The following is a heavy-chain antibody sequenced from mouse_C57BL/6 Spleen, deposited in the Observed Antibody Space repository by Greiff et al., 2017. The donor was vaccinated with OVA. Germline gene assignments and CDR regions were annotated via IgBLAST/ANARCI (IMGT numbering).Heavy chain of an antibody. D-gene: IGHD1-1*01. CDR2: IYPSDSET. CDR3: ARRDYCSSYGYFDV. Sequence: QVQLQQPGAELVRPGSSVKLSCKASGYTFTSYWMDWVKQRPGQGLEWIGNIYPSDSETHYNQKFKDKATLTVDKSSSTAYMQLSSLTSEDSAVYYCARRDYCSSYGYFDVWGTGTTVTVSS. V-gene: IGHV1-61*01. J-gene: IGHJ1*03. CDR1: GYTFTSYW.